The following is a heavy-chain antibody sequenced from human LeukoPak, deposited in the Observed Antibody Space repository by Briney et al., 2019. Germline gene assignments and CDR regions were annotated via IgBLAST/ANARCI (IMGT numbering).Heavy chain of an antibody. J-gene: IGHJ6*03. CDR1: GGPMYSYY. V-gene: IGHV4-4*07. CDR2: LYPGVST. D-gene: IGHD3-22*01. CDR3: ARMKFYDSTGYSPGHYMDV. Sequence: SETLSLTCAVSGGPMYSYYWTWIRQTAEKGLEWIGRLYPGVSTNYNPSLKSRVTMSVGTSKNQFALKLSAVTAADTAVYYCARMKFYDSTGYSPGHYMDVWGKGTTVTVSS.